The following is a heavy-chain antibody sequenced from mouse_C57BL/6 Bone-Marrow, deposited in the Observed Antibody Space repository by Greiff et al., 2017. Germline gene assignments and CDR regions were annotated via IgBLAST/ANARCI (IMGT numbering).Heavy chain of an antibody. Sequence: QVQLQQPGAELVKPGASVKLSCKASGYTFTSYWMQWVKQRPGQGLEWIGEIDPSDSYTNYNQKFKGKATLTVDTSSSTAYMLLSSLTSEDSAVYYCAREVDSNSYFDYWGQGTTLTVSS. D-gene: IGHD2-5*01. CDR3: AREVDSNSYFDY. CDR2: IDPSDSYT. CDR1: GYTFTSYW. J-gene: IGHJ2*01. V-gene: IGHV1-50*01.